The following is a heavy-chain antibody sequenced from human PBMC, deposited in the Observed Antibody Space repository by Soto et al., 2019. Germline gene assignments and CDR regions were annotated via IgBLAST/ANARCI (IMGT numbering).Heavy chain of an antibody. Sequence: QVQLVESGGGVVQPGRSLRLSCAASGFTFSSYAMHWVLQAPGKGLGWVAVISYDGSNKYYADSVKGRFTISRDNSKNTRYLQLNCLRAEDPAVYYCARDAQQLGYIDYWGQGTLVAVSS. J-gene: IGHJ4*02. D-gene: IGHD6-13*01. CDR2: ISYDGSNK. CDR3: ARDAQQLGYIDY. CDR1: GFTFSSYA. V-gene: IGHV3-30-3*01.